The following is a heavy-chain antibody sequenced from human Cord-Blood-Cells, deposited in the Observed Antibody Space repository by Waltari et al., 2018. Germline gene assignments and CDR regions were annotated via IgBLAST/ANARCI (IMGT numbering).Heavy chain of an antibody. V-gene: IGHV4-4*07. CDR3: AGSSGWYAFDI. J-gene: IGHJ3*02. CDR2: IYTSGST. D-gene: IGHD6-19*01. CDR1: GGAISRYY. Sequence: QVQLQESGSGLVKPSDTLSLTCTVPGGAISRYYWIWIRQPAGKGLEWIGRIYTSGSTNYNPSLKSRVTMSVDTSKNQFSLKLSSVTAADTAVYYCAGSSGWYAFDIWGQGTMVTVSS.